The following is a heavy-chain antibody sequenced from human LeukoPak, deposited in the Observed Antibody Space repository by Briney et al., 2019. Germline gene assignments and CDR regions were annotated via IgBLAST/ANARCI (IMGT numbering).Heavy chain of an antibody. Sequence: GGSLRLSCAASGFTFSSYWMSWVRQAPGKGLEWVANIKQDGSEKYYVDSVKGRFTISGDNAKNSLYLQMNSLRAEDTAVYYCAKGSYYDFWSGYPDYWGQGTLVTVSS. CDR3: AKGSYYDFWSGYPDY. CDR2: IKQDGSEK. V-gene: IGHV3-7*01. CDR1: GFTFSSYW. D-gene: IGHD3-3*01. J-gene: IGHJ4*02.